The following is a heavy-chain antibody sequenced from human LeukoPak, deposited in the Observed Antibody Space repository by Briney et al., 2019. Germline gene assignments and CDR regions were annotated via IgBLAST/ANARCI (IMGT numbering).Heavy chain of an antibody. V-gene: IGHV4-39*07. J-gene: IGHJ6*03. CDR2: IYYSGST. D-gene: IGHD4-17*01. CDR3: ARVVGDDYGDYAYYYYYMDV. Sequence: SETLSLTCTVSGGSISSSSYYWGWIRQPPGKGLEWIGSIYYSGSTYYNPSLKSRVTISVDTSKNQFSLKLSSVTAADTAVYYCARVVGDDYGDYAYYYYYMDVWGKGTTVTVSS. CDR1: GGSISSSSYY.